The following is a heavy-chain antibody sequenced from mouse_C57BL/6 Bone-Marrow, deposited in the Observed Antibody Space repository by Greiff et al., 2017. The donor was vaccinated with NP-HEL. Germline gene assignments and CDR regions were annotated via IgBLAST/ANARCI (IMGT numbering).Heavy chain of an antibody. J-gene: IGHJ4*01. D-gene: IGHD1-1*01. CDR3: ARGEGTTVVGGYYAMDY. CDR2: IYPGSGST. CDR1: GYTFTSYW. Sequence: SGAELVKPGASVKMSCKASGYTFTSYWITWVKQRPGQGLEWIGDIYPGSGSTNYNEKFKSKATLTVDTSSSTAYMQLSSLTSEDSAVYYCARGEGTTVVGGYYAMDYWGQGTSVTVSS. V-gene: IGHV1-55*01.